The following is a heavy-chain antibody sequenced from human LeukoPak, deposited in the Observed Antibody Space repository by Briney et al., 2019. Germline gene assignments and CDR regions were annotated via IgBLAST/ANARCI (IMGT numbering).Heavy chain of an antibody. Sequence: SETLSLTCTVSGGSVSSGSYYWSWIRQPPGKGLEWIGYIYYSGSTNYNPSLKSRVTISVDTSKNQFSLKLSSVTAADTAVYYCASSQGSYGSGSYVRFDPWGQGTLVTVSS. CDR2: IYYSGST. CDR3: ASSQGSYGSGSYVRFDP. J-gene: IGHJ5*02. D-gene: IGHD3-10*01. CDR1: GGSVSSGSYY. V-gene: IGHV4-61*01.